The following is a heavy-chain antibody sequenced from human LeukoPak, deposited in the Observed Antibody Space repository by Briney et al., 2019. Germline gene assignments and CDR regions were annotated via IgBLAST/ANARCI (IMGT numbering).Heavy chain of an antibody. D-gene: IGHD1-26*01. J-gene: IGHJ3*02. CDR1: GYSFTSHW. V-gene: IGHV5-51*01. CDR3: ARPSGEYGGSYYLDAFDI. Sequence: GESLKISCKGSGYSFTSHWIGWVRQMPGKGLEWMGIIYPGDSDTRYSPSFQGQVTISADKSISTAYLQWSSLKASDTAMYYCARPSGEYGGSYYLDAFDIWGQGTMVTVSS. CDR2: IYPGDSDT.